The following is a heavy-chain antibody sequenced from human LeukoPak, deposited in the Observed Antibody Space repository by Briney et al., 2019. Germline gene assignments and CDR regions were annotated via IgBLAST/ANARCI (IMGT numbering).Heavy chain of an antibody. J-gene: IGHJ4*02. V-gene: IGHV4-34*01. CDR3: ARGPYCSSTSCYTFIGFDY. D-gene: IGHD2-2*02. CDR2: INHSGST. Sequence: PSETLSLTCAVYGGSFSGYYWSWIRQPPGKGLEWIGEINHSGSTNYNPSLKSRVTISVDTSKNQFSLKLSSVTAADTAVYYCARGPYCSSTSCYTFIGFDYWGQGTLVTVSS. CDR1: GGSFSGYY.